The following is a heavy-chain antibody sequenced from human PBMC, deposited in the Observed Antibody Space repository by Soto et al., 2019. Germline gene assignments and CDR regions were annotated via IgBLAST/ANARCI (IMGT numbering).Heavy chain of an antibody. CDR1: GFTFSSDW. CDR3: ARNFFYGGEYFQH. Sequence: GGSLRLSCAASGFTFSSDWMSWVRQAPGKGLEWVANIKQDGSEKYYVDSVKGRFTISRDNAKNSLYLQINSLRAEDTAVYYCARNFFYGGEYFQHWGQGTLVTVSS. CDR2: IKQDGSEK. D-gene: IGHD4-17*01. J-gene: IGHJ1*01. V-gene: IGHV3-7*01.